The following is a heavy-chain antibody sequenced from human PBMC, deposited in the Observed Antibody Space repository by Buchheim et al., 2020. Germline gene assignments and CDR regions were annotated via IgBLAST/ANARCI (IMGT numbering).Heavy chain of an antibody. CDR3: AKIVVAGTIYFDY. J-gene: IGHJ4*02. Sequence: QLQLQESGPGLVKPSETLSLTCTVSGDSISNSSSYWGWIRQPPGNGLEWIGSMSYSGITYYNPSLKSRVTISVDTSKNHLSLKLSSVTAADTAVYYCAKIVVAGTIYFDYWGLGTL. CDR2: MSYSGIT. D-gene: IGHD6-19*01. CDR1: GDSISNSSSY. V-gene: IGHV4-39*01.